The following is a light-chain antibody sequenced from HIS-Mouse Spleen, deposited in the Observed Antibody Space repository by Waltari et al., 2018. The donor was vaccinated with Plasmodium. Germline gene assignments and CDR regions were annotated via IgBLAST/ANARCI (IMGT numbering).Light chain of an antibody. J-gene: IGLJ3*02. CDR3: YSTDSSGNHRV. V-gene: IGLV3-10*01. Sequence: SYELTQPPSVSVSPGQTARITCSGDALPQKYAYWYQQKSGQAPVLVIYEDSKRPSGIPERFSGSSSGTMATLTISGAQVEDEADYYYYSTDSSGNHRVFGGGTKLTVL. CDR2: EDS. CDR1: ALPQKY.